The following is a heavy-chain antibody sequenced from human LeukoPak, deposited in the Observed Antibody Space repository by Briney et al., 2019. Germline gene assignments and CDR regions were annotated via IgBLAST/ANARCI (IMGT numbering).Heavy chain of an antibody. V-gene: IGHV4-39*01. CDR2: IYYSGST. D-gene: IGHD6-19*01. CDR1: GCSISSSSYY. J-gene: IGHJ4*02. CDR3: ASGYSSGWTHFDY. Sequence: SENLSLTCTVSGCSISSSSYYWDGIRQPPGKGLEWNGSIYYSGSTYYNPSLKSRVTISVDTSKNQYSLKLSSGTAADTAVYYCASGYSSGWTHFDYWGQGTLVTVSS.